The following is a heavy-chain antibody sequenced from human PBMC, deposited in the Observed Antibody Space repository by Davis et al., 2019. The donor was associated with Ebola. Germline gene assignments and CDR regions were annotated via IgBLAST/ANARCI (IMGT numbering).Heavy chain of an antibody. V-gene: IGHV4-31*03. J-gene: IGHJ5*02. CDR3: ARGTPDIVVVPAAIGWFDP. CDR2: IYYSGST. D-gene: IGHD2-2*01. Sequence: PSETLSLTCTVSGGSISSGGYYWSWIRQHPGKGLEWIGYIYYSGSTYYNPSLKSRVTISVDTSKNQFSLKLSSVTAADTAVYYCARGTPDIVVVPAAIGWFDPWGQGTLVTVSS. CDR1: GGSISSGGYY.